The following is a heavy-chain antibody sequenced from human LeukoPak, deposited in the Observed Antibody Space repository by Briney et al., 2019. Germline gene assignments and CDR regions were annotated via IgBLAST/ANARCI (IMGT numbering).Heavy chain of an antibody. J-gene: IGHJ6*03. CDR3: AKVRDGRSTGGTYYYYMDV. CDR2: ISGSSGST. D-gene: IGHD1-26*01. CDR1: GFTFSSYA. V-gene: IGHV3-23*01. Sequence: GGSLRLSCAASGFTFSSYAMSWVRQAPGKGLEWVSGISGSSGSTYYADSVKGRFTISRDNSKNTLYLQMNSLRVEDTAVFYCAKVRDGRSTGGTYYYYMDVWGKGTTVTVSS.